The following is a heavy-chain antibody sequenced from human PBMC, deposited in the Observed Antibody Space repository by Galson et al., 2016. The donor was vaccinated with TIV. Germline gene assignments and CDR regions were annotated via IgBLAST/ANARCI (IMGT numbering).Heavy chain of an antibody. D-gene: IGHD5-18*01. V-gene: IGHV4-30-2*04. CDR3: ARGTGFSYGFWY. Sequence: KGLERMGTIYHGGSTYFNPSLKSRVAISVDTSKNQFSLKLTSVTASDTAVYYCARGTGFSYGFWYWGQGALVTVSS. J-gene: IGHJ4*02. CDR2: IYHGGST.